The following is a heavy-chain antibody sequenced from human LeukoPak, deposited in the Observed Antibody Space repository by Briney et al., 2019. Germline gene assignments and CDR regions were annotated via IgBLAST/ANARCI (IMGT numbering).Heavy chain of an antibody. J-gene: IGHJ5*02. V-gene: IGHV3-23*01. D-gene: IGHD6-19*01. CDR3: ARDQSSVAGTTYNWFDP. CDR1: GFTFSSYA. CDR2: ISGSGGST. Sequence: PGGSLRLSCAASGFTFSSYAMSWVRQAPGKGLEWVSAISGSGGSTYYADSVKGRFTISRANAKNSLYLQMNSLRAEDTAAYYCARDQSSVAGTTYNWFDPWGQGTLVTVSS.